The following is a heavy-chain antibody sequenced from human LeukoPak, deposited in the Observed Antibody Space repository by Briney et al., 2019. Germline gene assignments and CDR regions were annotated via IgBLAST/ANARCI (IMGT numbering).Heavy chain of an antibody. D-gene: IGHD3-22*01. CDR2: IIPIFGTA. CDR3: ARDEGYYDSSGPNDAFDI. J-gene: IGHJ3*02. V-gene: IGHV1-69*13. CDR1: GGTFSSYA. Sequence: SVKVSCKASGGTFSSYAISWVRQAPGQGLEWMGGIIPIFGTANYAQKFQGRVTITADESTSTAYMELRSLRSDDTAVYYCARDEGYYDSSGPNDAFDIWGQGTMVTVSS.